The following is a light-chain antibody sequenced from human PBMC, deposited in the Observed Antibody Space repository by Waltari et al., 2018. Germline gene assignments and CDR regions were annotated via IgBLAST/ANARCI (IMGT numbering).Light chain of an antibody. CDR3: CSYISSTITWV. CDR2: DVT. CDR1: SGDVGASHY. Sequence: QSALTQPASVSGSPGQSITISCTGASGDVGASHYVSWYQQQPGKAPKLMIYDVTVRPSWVSNRVSCSKSGNTASLTISGLQAEDEAYYYCCSYISSTITWVFGGGTKLTVL. V-gene: IGLV2-14*03. J-gene: IGLJ3*02.